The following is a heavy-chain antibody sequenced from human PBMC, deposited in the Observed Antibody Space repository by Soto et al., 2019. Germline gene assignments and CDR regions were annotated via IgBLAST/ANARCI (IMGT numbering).Heavy chain of an antibody. V-gene: IGHV1-69*13. Sequence: SVKVSCKASGGTFSSYAISWVRQAPGQGLEWMGGIIPIFGTANYAQKFQGRVTITADESTSTAYMELSSLRSEDTAVYYCARVATRYCSGGSCSSYGMDVWGQGTTVTVSS. J-gene: IGHJ6*02. CDR2: IIPIFGTA. CDR1: GGTFSSYA. D-gene: IGHD2-15*01. CDR3: ARVATRYCSGGSCSSYGMDV.